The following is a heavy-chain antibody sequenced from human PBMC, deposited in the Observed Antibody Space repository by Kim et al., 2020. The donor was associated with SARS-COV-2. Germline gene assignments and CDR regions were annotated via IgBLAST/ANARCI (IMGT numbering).Heavy chain of an antibody. V-gene: IGHV3-33*01. J-gene: IGHJ3*02. CDR2: IWTDGSTA. D-gene: IGHD6-13*01. CDR3: ATLARFALDI. Sequence: GGSLRLSCAASGFMFSSYNINWVRQAPGKGLEWLAVIWTDGSTANYADSVKGRFSISRDNSKNMVYLHMTSLTVEDMAIYYCATLARFALDIWGQGTMVTVCS. CDR1: GFMFSSYN.